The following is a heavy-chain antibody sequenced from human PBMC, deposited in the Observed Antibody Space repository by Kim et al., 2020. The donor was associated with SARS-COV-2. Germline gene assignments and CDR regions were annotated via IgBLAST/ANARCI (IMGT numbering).Heavy chain of an antibody. D-gene: IGHD6-13*01. V-gene: IGHV3-15*01. Sequence: GGSLRLSCAASGFTFSNAWMSWVRQAPGKGLEWVGRIKSKTDGGTTDYAAPVKGRFTISRDDSKNTLYLQMNSLKTEDTAVYYCTTALTGYSSSWPPMNFDYWGQGTLVTVSS. J-gene: IGHJ4*02. CDR1: GFTFSNAW. CDR2: IKSKTDGGTT. CDR3: TTALTGYSSSWPPMNFDY.